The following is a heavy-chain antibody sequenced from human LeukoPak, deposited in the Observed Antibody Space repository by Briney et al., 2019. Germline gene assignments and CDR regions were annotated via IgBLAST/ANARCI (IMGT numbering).Heavy chain of an antibody. Sequence: ASVKVSCKASGYTFTSYDINWVRQATGQGLEWMGWMNPNSGNTGYAQKFQGRVTMTRNTSISTAYMELSSLRSEDTAVYYCARGLSAFSGITMINWGQGTLVTVSS. V-gene: IGHV1-8*01. J-gene: IGHJ4*02. D-gene: IGHD3-22*01. CDR1: GYTFTSYD. CDR3: ARGLSAFSGITMIN. CDR2: MNPNSGNT.